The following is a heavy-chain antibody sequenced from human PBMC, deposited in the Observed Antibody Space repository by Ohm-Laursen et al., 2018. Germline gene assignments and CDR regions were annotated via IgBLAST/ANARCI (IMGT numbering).Heavy chain of an antibody. CDR1: GYNFANFW. Sequence: ESLKISCKGSGYNFANFWIGWVRQRPGKGLGWMGIIYPGDSDTTYNPSFQGQVTISAERSISTAYLQWNSLKASDTAMYYSATPTYGIVAYYFDHWGQGTLVTVSS. CDR3: ATPTYGIVAYYFDH. V-gene: IGHV5-51*01. CDR2: IYPGDSDT. J-gene: IGHJ4*02. D-gene: IGHD1-26*01.